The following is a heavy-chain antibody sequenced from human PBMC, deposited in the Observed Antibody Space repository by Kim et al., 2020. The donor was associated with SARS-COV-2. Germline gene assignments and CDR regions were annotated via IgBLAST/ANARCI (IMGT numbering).Heavy chain of an antibody. J-gene: IGHJ4*02. CDR2: MSHLGTT. CDR1: GGSISNIDYY. D-gene: IGHD3-10*01. Sequence: SETLSLTCSVSGGSISNIDYYWGWIRQSPGKGLEWIGSMSHLGTTYDNPSLKSRVTISVDTSTNRFSLSLKSVTAADTALYYCAGLFNYYTSGTRFEYWGQGILVTVSS. CDR3: AGLFNYYTSGTRFEY. V-gene: IGHV4-39*01.